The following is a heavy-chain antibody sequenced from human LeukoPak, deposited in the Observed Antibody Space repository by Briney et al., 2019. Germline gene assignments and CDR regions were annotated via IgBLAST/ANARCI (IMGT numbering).Heavy chain of an antibody. CDR2: ISSSGSTI. CDR3: AKVAKYYYGSETYYFFEQ. CDR1: GFTFSSYE. V-gene: IGHV3-48*03. D-gene: IGHD3-10*01. Sequence: GGSLRLSCAASGFTFSSYEMNWVRQAPGKGLEWVSYISSSGSTIYYADSVKGRFTISRDNARNSLELQLNSLRVEDTAVYYCAKVAKYYYGSETYYFFEQWGQGTPVTASS. J-gene: IGHJ4*02.